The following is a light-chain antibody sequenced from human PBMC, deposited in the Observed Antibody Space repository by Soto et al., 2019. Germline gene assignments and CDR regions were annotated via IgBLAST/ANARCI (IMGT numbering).Light chain of an antibody. J-gene: IGLJ1*01. CDR1: SSDVGAYNY. CDR3: NSYTTNSNRV. V-gene: IGLV2-14*01. CDR2: EVT. Sequence: QSVQSQPASVSRSPGQSITISCTGTSSDVGAYNYVSWYQHHPGKAPKLMIYEVTNRPSGVSNRFSGSKSGNTASLTISGLQAEDDADYYCNSYTTNSNRVFGTGTKVTXL.